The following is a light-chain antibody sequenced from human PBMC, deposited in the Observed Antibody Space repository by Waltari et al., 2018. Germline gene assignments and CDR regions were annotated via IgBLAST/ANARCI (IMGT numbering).Light chain of an antibody. CDR3: QQYYDTPRT. CDR1: QTVLYSSDNNNY. Sequence: DIVMTQSPDFLAVSLGERATINCKSSQTVLYSSDNNNYLAWYQQKLGQPPKLLIYWASTRASGVPDRFSGSGSGTDFTLTISSLQAEDVAVYYCQQYYDTPRTFGQGTRVEIK. V-gene: IGKV4-1*01. CDR2: WAS. J-gene: IGKJ1*01.